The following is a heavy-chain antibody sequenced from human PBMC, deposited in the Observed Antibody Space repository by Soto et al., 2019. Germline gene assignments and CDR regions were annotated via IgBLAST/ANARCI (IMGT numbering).Heavy chain of an antibody. Sequence: PSETLSLTCTVSGGSISTYYWSWIRQPPGKGLEWIGYIYYSGSTNCNPSLKSRVTISVDTSKNQFSLKLSSVSAADTAVYYCARDGSRYDFWSGPYYFDYWGQGTLVTVSS. CDR2: IYYSGST. CDR1: GGSISTYY. V-gene: IGHV4-59*01. D-gene: IGHD3-3*01. J-gene: IGHJ4*02. CDR3: ARDGSRYDFWSGPYYFDY.